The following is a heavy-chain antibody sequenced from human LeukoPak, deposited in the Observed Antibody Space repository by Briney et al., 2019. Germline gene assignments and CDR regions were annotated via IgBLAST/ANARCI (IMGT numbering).Heavy chain of an antibody. CDR2: ITLSSSSI. V-gene: IGHV3-48*04. CDR3: ARAKFDSSRYYYRGFDI. Sequence: GGSLRLSCAASGFNFNNYSMNWVRQAPGKGLEWVSYITLSSSSIYYADSVKGRFTMSRDNTKKSLYLQMNSLRAEDTAVYYCARAKFDSSRYYYRGFDIWGQGTMVTVSS. D-gene: IGHD3-22*01. J-gene: IGHJ3*02. CDR1: GFNFNNYS.